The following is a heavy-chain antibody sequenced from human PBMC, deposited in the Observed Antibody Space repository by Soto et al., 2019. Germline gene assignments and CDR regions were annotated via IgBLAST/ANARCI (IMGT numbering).Heavy chain of an antibody. J-gene: IGHJ3*02. CDR3: ARDRGRAARPRTDAFDI. CDR2: IIPIFGTA. Sequence: ASVKVSCKASGGTFSSYAIIWVRQAPGQGLEWMGGIIPIFGTANYAQKFQGRVTITADESTSTAYMELSSLRSEDTAVYYCARDRGRAARPRTDAFDIWGQGTMVTVSS. CDR1: GGTFSSYA. V-gene: IGHV1-69*13. D-gene: IGHD6-6*01.